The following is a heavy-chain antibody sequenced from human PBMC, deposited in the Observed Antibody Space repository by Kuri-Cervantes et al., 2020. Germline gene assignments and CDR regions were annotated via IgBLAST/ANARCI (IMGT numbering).Heavy chain of an antibody. CDR2: ISYDGSNK. J-gene: IGHJ4*02. V-gene: IGHV3-30-3*01. CDR3: VRRYFDY. Sequence: GESLKISCAASGFTFSSYAMHWVRQAPGKGLEWVAAISYDGSNKYYADSVKGRFTISRDNSKNTLYLQMNSLRAEDTAVYYCVRRYFDYWGQGTLVTVSS. CDR1: GFTFSSYA.